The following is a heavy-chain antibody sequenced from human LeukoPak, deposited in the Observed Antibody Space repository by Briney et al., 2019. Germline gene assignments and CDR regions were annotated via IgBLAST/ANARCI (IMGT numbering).Heavy chain of an antibody. CDR2: IFSGGST. Sequence: GGSLRLSCAVSGFTVSGNSTGWVRLAPGKGLAWVSLIFSGGSTYYADSVKGRFTISRDNSKNTLNLQMNSLRDEDTAVYYCARLSSTWYHDYWGQRAPVTVSS. CDR3: ARLSSTWYHDY. CDR1: GFTVSGNS. D-gene: IGHD6-13*01. V-gene: IGHV3-53*01. J-gene: IGHJ4*02.